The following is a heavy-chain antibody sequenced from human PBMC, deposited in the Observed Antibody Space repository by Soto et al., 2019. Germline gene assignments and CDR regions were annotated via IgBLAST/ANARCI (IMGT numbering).Heavy chain of an antibody. D-gene: IGHD5-18*01. J-gene: IGHJ4*02. Sequence: QVQLVASGGGVVQPGRSLRLSCAASGFTFSPYCMHWVRQAPGKGLECVAVISYDGSNKYYADSVKGRFTISRDNSKNTLYLKMSSLRAYDTAVYYCAKCFSYSGIDYWGQGTLVTVSS. CDR2: ISYDGSNK. CDR3: AKCFSYSGIDY. CDR1: GFTFSPYC. V-gene: IGHV3-30*18.